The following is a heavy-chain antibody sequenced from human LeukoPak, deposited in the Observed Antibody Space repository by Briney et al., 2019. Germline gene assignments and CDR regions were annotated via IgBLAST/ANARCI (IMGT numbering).Heavy chain of an antibody. CDR3: AREGDDIVVVPAAMPCYFDY. Sequence: GGSLRLSCAASGFTFSSYAMHWVRQAPGKGLEWVAVISYDGSNKYYADSVKGRFTISRDNSKNTLYLQMNSLRAEDTAVYYCAREGDDIVVVPAAMPCYFDYWGQGTLATVSS. J-gene: IGHJ4*02. V-gene: IGHV3-30*04. D-gene: IGHD2-2*01. CDR1: GFTFSSYA. CDR2: ISYDGSNK.